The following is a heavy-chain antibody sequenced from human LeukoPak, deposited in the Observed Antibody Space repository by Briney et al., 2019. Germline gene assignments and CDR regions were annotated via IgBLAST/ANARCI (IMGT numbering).Heavy chain of an antibody. CDR3: ARCVVVVAASPGCAFDI. J-gene: IGHJ3*02. Sequence: GESLKISCKGSGYSFTSYWIGWVRQMPGKGLEWMGIIYPGDSDTRYSPSFQGQVTISADKSISTAYLQWSSLKASDTAMYYCARCVVVVAASPGCAFDIWGQGTMVTVSS. CDR2: IYPGDSDT. V-gene: IGHV5-51*01. CDR1: GYSFTSYW. D-gene: IGHD2-15*01.